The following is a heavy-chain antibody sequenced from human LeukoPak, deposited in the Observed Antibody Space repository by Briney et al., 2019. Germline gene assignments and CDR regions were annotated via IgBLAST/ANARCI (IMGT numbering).Heavy chain of an antibody. J-gene: IGHJ4*02. V-gene: IGHV3-23*01. CDR1: GFTFSNYA. CDR3: AKGDGWGSSYHFDC. D-gene: IGHD3-10*01. CDR2: ILGSGGTT. Sequence: GGSLRLSCAASGFTFSNYAMSWVRQAPGKGLEWVSAILGSGGTTYYADSVKGRFTISRDNSMNTLYLQMDSLRVEDTAVYYCAKGDGWGSSYHFDCWGQGTLVTVSS.